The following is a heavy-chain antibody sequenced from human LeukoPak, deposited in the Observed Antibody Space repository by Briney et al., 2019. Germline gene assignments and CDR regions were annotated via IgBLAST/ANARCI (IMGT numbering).Heavy chain of an antibody. D-gene: IGHD3-3*01. Sequence: PGRSLRLSCAASGFTFDDYAMHWVRQAPGKGLEWVSGISWNSGSIGYADSVKGRFTISRDNAKNSLYLQMNSLRAEDTALYYCAKDKGMNYEGNWFNPWGQGTLVTVSS. CDR1: GFTFDDYA. J-gene: IGHJ5*02. CDR2: ISWNSGSI. V-gene: IGHV3-9*01. CDR3: AKDKGMNYEGNWFNP.